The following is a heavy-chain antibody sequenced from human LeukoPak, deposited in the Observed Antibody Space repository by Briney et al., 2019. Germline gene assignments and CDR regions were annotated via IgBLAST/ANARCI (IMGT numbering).Heavy chain of an antibody. CDR2: IYSGGNT. V-gene: IGHV3-53*01. D-gene: IGHD2-2*01. Sequence: GGSLRLSCAASGFTVSINYMSWVRQAPGRGLEWVSVIYSGGNTYYADSVKGRFTISRDNSKNTVYLQMNSLRAEDTAVYYCARGETSSYDYWGQGTLVTVSS. J-gene: IGHJ4*02. CDR3: ARGETSSYDY. CDR1: GFTVSINY.